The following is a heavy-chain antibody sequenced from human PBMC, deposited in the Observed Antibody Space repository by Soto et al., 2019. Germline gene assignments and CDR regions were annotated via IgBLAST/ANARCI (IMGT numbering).Heavy chain of an antibody. Sequence: QLQESGPGLVKPSETLSLTCTVSGVSISNRVYYWGWIRQPPGKGLEWIGSIYYSGSTYHNPSLKSRVPLSVDTSKNQFSLKLTSVTATDTAVYYCAIAVAGTSGWFDPWGRGTLITVSS. CDR2: IYYSGST. V-gene: IGHV4-39*01. J-gene: IGHJ5*02. CDR1: GVSISNRVYY. CDR3: AIAVAGTSGWFDP. D-gene: IGHD6-19*01.